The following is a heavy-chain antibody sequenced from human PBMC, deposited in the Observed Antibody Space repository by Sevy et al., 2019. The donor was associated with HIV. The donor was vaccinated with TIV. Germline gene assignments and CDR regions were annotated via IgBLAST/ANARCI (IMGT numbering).Heavy chain of an antibody. V-gene: IGHV3-73*01. D-gene: IGHD2-15*01. CDR3: TRGGKGYCSGGSCYSTTNDY. J-gene: IGHJ4*02. Sequence: GGSLRLSCAASGFTFSGSAMHWVRQASGKGLEWVGRIRSKANSYATADAASVKGRLTISRDDSKNTAFLQMNSLKTEDTAVYYCTRGGKGYCSGGSCYSTTNDYWGQGTLVTVS. CDR2: IRSKANSYAT. CDR1: GFTFSGSA.